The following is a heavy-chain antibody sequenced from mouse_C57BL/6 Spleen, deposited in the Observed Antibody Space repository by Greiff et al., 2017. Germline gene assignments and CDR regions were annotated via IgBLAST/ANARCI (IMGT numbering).Heavy chain of an antibody. CDR1: GYTFTSYW. CDR3: ASSHYYYGSSYYFDY. CDR2: IDPSDSYT. J-gene: IGHJ2*01. Sequence: QVQLQQPGAELVMPGASVKLSCKASGYTFTSYWMHWVKQRPGQGLEWIGEIDPSDSYTNYNQKFKGKSTLTVDKSSSTAYMQLSSLTSEDSAVYYGASSHYYYGSSYYFDYWGQGTTLTVSS. D-gene: IGHD1-1*01. V-gene: IGHV1-69*01.